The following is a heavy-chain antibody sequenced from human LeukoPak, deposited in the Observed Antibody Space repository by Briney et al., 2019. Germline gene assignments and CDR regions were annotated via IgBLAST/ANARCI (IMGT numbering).Heavy chain of an antibody. CDR2: LSSSSSYI. CDR3: ARSTFYYDSSGYSSGHFDY. CDR1: GFIFSSYW. D-gene: IGHD3-22*01. J-gene: IGHJ4*02. V-gene: IGHV3-21*01. Sequence: GGSLRLSCAASGFIFSSYWFHWVRQAPGKGLEWVSSLSSSSSYIYYADSVKGRFTISRDNAKKSLYLQMNSLRAEDTAVYYCARSTFYYDSSGYSSGHFDYWGQGTLVTVSS.